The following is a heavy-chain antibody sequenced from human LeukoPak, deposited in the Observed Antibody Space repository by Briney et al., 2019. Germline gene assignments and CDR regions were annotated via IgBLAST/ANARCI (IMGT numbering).Heavy chain of an antibody. CDR3: VKDFDGSGPGH. CDR1: GFTFTDYY. D-gene: IGHD4-23*01. V-gene: IGHV3-11*01. Sequence: PGGSLRLSCATSGFTFTDYYMSWVRQAPGKGLEGVSYISNTGRNTYDAETVKGRFTISRDNARKSLYLQMNSLRVEDTAMYYCVKDFDGSGPGHWGQGTLVTVSS. J-gene: IGHJ4*02. CDR2: ISNTGRNT.